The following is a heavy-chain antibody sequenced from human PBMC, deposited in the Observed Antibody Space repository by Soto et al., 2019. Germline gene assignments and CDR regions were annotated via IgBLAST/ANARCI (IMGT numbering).Heavy chain of an antibody. CDR2: ISYDGSNK. V-gene: IGHV3-30*18. Sequence: GGSLRLSCAASGFTFSSYGMHWVRQAPGKGLEWVAVISYDGSNKYYADSVKGRFTISRDNSKNTLYLQMNSLRAEDTAVYYCAKGGKEYSGYDNHFDYWGQGTLVTVSS. D-gene: IGHD5-12*01. CDR1: GFTFSSYG. J-gene: IGHJ4*02. CDR3: AKGGKEYSGYDNHFDY.